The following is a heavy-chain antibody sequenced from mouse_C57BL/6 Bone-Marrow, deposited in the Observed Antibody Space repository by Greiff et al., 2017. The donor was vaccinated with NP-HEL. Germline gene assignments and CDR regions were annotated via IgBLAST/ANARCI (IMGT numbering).Heavy chain of an antibody. D-gene: IGHD3-2*02. J-gene: IGHJ3*01. Sequence: VQLQQPGAELVRPGTSVKLSCKASGYTFTSYWMHWVKQRPGQGLEWIGVIDPSDSYTNYNQKFKGKATLTVDTSSSTACMQLSSLTSEDSAVYYCARETAQATEGFAYWGQGTLVTVSA. CDR1: GYTFTSYW. CDR3: ARETAQATEGFAY. V-gene: IGHV1-59*01. CDR2: IDPSDSYT.